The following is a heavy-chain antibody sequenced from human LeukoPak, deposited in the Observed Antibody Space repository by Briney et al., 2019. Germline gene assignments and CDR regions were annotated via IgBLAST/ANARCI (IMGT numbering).Heavy chain of an antibody. CDR2: IYSGGRT. Sequence: GGSLRLSCAASGFSVSRNYMTWVRQAPGKGLEWVSVIYSGGRTDYADSVKGRFTISRDNAKNSLFLQMNGLRAEDTAVYYCARRGGSSSRRSPIDYWGQGTLVTVSS. V-gene: IGHV3-66*04. CDR1: GFSVSRNY. CDR3: ARRGGSSSRRSPIDY. J-gene: IGHJ4*02. D-gene: IGHD6-6*01.